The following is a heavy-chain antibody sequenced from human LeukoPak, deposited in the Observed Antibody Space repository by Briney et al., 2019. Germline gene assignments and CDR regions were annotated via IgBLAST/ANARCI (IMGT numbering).Heavy chain of an antibody. CDR2: IKQDGSEK. J-gene: IGHJ5*02. Sequence: PGGSLRLSCAASGFTFSRFWMTCVRQAPGKGLEWVANIKQDGSEKNYVDSLKGRFTISRDNAKNSLYLQMNSLRAEDTAVYYCARSRINDFWSGLDPWGQGTLVTVSS. D-gene: IGHD3-3*01. CDR1: GFTFSRFW. V-gene: IGHV3-7*05. CDR3: ARSRINDFWSGLDP.